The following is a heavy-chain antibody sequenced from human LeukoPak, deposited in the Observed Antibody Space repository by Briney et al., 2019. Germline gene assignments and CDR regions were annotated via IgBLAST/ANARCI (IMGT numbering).Heavy chain of an antibody. CDR3: ARDRGAEGDY. Sequence: SETLSLTCTVSGYSISSGYYWGWTRQPPGKGLEWIGSIYHSGSTYYNPSLKSRVTISVDTSKNQFSLKLSSVTAADTAVYYCARDRGAEGDYWGQGTLVTVSS. V-gene: IGHV4-38-2*02. J-gene: IGHJ4*02. CDR2: IYHSGST. D-gene: IGHD1-26*01. CDR1: GYSISSGYY.